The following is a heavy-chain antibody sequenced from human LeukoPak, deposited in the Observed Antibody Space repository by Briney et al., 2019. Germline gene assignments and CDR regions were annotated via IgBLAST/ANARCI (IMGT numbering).Heavy chain of an antibody. CDR3: AKGFPDDSSGYHYALFDY. CDR2: IRYDGSNK. J-gene: IGHJ4*02. CDR1: GFTFSSYG. V-gene: IGHV3-30*02. Sequence: PGGSLRLSCAASGFTFSSYGMHWVRQAPGKGLEWVAFIRYDGSNKYYADSVKGRFTISRDNSKNTLYLQMNSLRAEDTAVYYCAKGFPDDSSGYHYALFDYWGQGTLVTVSS. D-gene: IGHD3-22*01.